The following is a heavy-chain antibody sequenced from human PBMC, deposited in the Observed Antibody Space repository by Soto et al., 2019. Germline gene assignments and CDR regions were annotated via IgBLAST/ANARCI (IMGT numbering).Heavy chain of an antibody. CDR3: ARERLPQLFDY. J-gene: IGHJ4*02. Sequence: PGGSLRLACAASGFTFSSYSMNWVRQAPGKGLEWVSSISSSSSYIYYADSVKGRYTISRDNAKNSLYLQMNSMRAEDRAVYYCARERLPQLFDYWGQGTLVTVSS. V-gene: IGHV3-21*01. D-gene: IGHD1-1*01. CDR2: ISSSSSYI. CDR1: GFTFSSYS.